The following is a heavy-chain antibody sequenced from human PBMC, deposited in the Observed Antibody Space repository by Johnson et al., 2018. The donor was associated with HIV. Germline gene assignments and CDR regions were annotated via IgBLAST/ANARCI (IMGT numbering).Heavy chain of an antibody. CDR2: ISYDGRNE. D-gene: IGHD6-13*01. CDR1: GFTFSSHP. Sequence: QVQLVESGGGLVQPGGSLRLSCAASGFTFSSHPMNWVRQAPGKGLEWVAVISYDGRNEYYGDSVKGRFTISRDNSKNTLYLRMDSLRPDDTALYYCARGRKDIEAADGLDNDAFDVWGRGTLVTV. V-gene: IGHV3-30*04. CDR3: ARGRKDIEAADGLDNDAFDV. J-gene: IGHJ3*01.